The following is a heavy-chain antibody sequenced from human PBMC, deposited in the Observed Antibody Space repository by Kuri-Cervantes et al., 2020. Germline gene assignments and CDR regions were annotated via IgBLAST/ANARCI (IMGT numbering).Heavy chain of an antibody. CDR2: INPNSGGT. D-gene: IGHD6-19*01. Sequence: ASVKVSCKASGYTFTGYYMHWVRQAPGQGLEWMGWINPNSGGTNYAQKFQGRVTMTRDTSISTAYMELSRLRSDDTAVYYCARAPGSSGWYWVSYYYYMDVWGKGTTVTVSS. V-gene: IGHV1-2*02. CDR3: ARAPGSSGWYWVSYYYYMDV. CDR1: GYTFTGYY. J-gene: IGHJ6*03.